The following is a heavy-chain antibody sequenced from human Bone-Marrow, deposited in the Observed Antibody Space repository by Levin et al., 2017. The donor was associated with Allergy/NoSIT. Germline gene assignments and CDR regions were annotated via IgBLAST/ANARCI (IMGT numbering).Heavy chain of an antibody. D-gene: IGHD2-2*02. CDR1: GFTFSSYW. Sequence: GESLKISCVASGFTFSSYWMHWVRQDPGKGLVWVARINSDGTSTTYAESVEGRFTVSRDNAKNTLYLQMKSLRAEDTAVYYCTSPSSGYCTSTSCYTAKGYYYFGMDVWGQGTTVIVSS. J-gene: IGHJ6*02. CDR3: TSPSSGYCTSTSCYTAKGYYYFGMDV. CDR2: INSDGTST. V-gene: IGHV3-74*03.